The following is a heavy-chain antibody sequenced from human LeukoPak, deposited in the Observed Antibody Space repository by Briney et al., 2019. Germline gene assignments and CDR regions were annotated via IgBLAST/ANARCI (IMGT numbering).Heavy chain of an antibody. D-gene: IGHD3-10*01. V-gene: IGHV1-58*01. CDR1: GFTFTTSA. J-gene: IGHJ4*02. CDR3: AAYGSASYDY. CDR2: IVVGSGNT. Sequence: GPSVTVSSKASGFTFTTSAVQWVRQARGQRLEWIGWIVVGSGNTNYAQKFQERVTITRDMSTSTAYMELSSLRSEHTAVYYCAAYGSASYDYWGQGTLVTVSS.